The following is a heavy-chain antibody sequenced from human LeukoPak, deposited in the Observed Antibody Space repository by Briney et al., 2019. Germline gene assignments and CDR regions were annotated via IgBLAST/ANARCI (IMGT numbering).Heavy chain of an antibody. CDR1: GGSFSGYY. D-gene: IGHD1-26*01. CDR3: ARGLPRYSGSYSTRRIYNWFDP. CDR2: INHSGST. Sequence: PSETLSLTCAVYGGSFSGYYWSWIRQPPGKGLEWIGEINHSGSTNYNPSLKSRVTISVDTSKNQFSLKLSSVTAADTAVYYCARGLPRYSGSYSTRRIYNWFDPWGQGTLVTVSS. J-gene: IGHJ5*02. V-gene: IGHV4-34*01.